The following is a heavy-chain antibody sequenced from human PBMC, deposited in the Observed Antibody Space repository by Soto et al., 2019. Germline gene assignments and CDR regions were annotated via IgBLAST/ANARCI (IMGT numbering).Heavy chain of an antibody. CDR2: MNPNSGNT. Sequence: QVQLVQSGAEVKKPGASVKVSCKASGYTFTSYDINWVRQATGQGLEWRGWMNPNSGNTGDAQKFQGRVRRARRTSMSTAYMGLRSLRSAATAVYSCASETTSCGMAVWGQGATVTVSS. CDR1: GYTFTSYD. J-gene: IGHJ6*02. V-gene: IGHV1-8*01. D-gene: IGHD1-1*01. CDR3: ASETTSCGMAV.